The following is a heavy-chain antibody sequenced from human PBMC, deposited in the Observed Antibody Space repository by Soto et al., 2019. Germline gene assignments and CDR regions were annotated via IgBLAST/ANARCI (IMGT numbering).Heavy chain of an antibody. J-gene: IGHJ5*02. CDR2: INHSGST. CDR3: ARAQRLLGLGVPACWFDP. Sequence: PLETLSLTCAVYGGSFSGYYWRWIRQPPGKGLEWIGEINHSGSTNYNPSLKSRVTISVDTAKNQFSLKLSSVTAADTAVDYYARAQRLLGLGVPACWFDPWGQGTLVTVSS. CDR1: GGSFSGYY. V-gene: IGHV4-34*01. D-gene: IGHD3-10*01.